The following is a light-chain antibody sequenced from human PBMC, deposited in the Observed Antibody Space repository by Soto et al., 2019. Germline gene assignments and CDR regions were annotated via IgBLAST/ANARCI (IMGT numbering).Light chain of an antibody. CDR2: HAS. Sequence: IHMTHSPSTLSASVLYRVTITFRASQSIIYWLAWYQQKPGQAPNLLIYHASRLETGVPSRFSGSGSGTEFTLTISSLQPDDFATYYCQQHQTYSTFGQGTKVDIK. CDR3: QQHQTYST. V-gene: IGKV1-5*03. CDR1: QSIIYW. J-gene: IGKJ1*01.